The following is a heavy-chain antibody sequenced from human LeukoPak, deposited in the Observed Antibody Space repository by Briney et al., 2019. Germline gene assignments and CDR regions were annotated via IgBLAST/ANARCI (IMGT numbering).Heavy chain of an antibody. CDR3: AREGPLGLDN. CDR1: GRTLTVHY. CDR2: ITLHSGDT. D-gene: IGHD7-27*01. J-gene: IGHJ1*01. Sequence: SVKVSCKASGRTLTVHYIHWVRQGTGRGRAGLGWITLHSGDTHYAQKYQGRLTMTSDTSISTDYMELSRLQFDDTAVYYCAREGPLGLDNWGQGTLVTVSS. V-gene: IGHV1-2*02.